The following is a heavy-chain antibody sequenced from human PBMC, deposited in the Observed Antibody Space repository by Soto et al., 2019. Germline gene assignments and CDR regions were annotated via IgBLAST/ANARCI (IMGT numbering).Heavy chain of an antibody. CDR3: AREWSVANPGY. D-gene: IGHD5-12*01. Sequence: VGSLRLSCAASGFTLSYYSMAWVRQAPGKGLEWLAVISKDGDKKYYADSVKGRFTISRDNSKNTLYLQMNSLRPEDTAVHYCAREWSVANPGYWGQGTQVTVSS. CDR1: GFTLSYYS. V-gene: IGHV3-30*03. J-gene: IGHJ4*02. CDR2: ISKDGDKK.